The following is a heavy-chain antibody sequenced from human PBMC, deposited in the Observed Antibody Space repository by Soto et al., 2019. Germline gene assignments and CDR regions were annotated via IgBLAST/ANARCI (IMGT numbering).Heavy chain of an antibody. J-gene: IGHJ6*02. Sequence: ASVKVSCXASGFTFTSSAVQWVRQARGQRLEWIGWIVVGSGNTNYAQKFQERVTITRDMSTSTAYMELTSLRSEDTAVYYCARDKDRQQLGGNYYYGIDVWGQGTTVTVSS. V-gene: IGHV1-58*01. CDR3: ARDKDRQQLGGNYYYGIDV. D-gene: IGHD3-3*02. CDR2: IVVGSGNT. CDR1: GFTFTSSA.